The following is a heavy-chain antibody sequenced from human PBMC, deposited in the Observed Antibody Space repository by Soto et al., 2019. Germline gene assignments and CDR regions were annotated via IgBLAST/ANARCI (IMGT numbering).Heavy chain of an antibody. CDR1: GYTFSSYY. CDR2: INPNSGGT. CDR3: ARGETTGDWFDP. V-gene: IGHV1-2*04. J-gene: IGHJ5*02. D-gene: IGHD4-17*01. Sequence: GASVKVSCKASGYTFSSYYIHWVRQAPGQGLEWMGWINPNSGGTNYAQKFQGWVTMTRDTSISTAYMELSRLRSDDTAVYYCARGETTGDWFDPWGQGTLVTVSS.